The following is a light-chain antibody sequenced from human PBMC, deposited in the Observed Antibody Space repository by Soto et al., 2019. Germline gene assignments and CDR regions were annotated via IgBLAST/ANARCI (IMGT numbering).Light chain of an antibody. J-gene: IGLJ2*01. V-gene: IGLV2-14*01. Sequence: QSALTQPASVSGSPGQSITISCTGTSSDVGGYNYVSWYQQHPGKAPKLMIHEVSNRPSGVSPRFSGSKSGNTASLTISGLQAVDEADYYCSSCTSSNTVIFGGGTKVTVL. CDR1: SSDVGGYNY. CDR3: SSCTSSNTVI. CDR2: EVS.